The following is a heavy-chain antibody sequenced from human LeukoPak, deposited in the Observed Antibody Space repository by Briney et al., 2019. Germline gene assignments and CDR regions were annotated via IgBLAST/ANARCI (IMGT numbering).Heavy chain of an antibody. Sequence: GGSLRLSCAASGFTFSSYSMNWVRQAPGKGLEWVSYISSSGSTIYYADSVKGRFTISRDNSKNTLYLQMSSLRADDTAVYYCAKFGSSRSLDYWGQGTLVTV. CDR1: GFTFSSYS. CDR3: AKFGSSRSLDY. V-gene: IGHV3-48*04. D-gene: IGHD6-13*01. J-gene: IGHJ4*02. CDR2: ISSSGSTI.